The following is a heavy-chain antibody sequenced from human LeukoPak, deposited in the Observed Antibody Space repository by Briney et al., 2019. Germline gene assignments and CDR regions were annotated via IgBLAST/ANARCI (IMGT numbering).Heavy chain of an antibody. CDR3: ARDSSRSRKNWFDP. Sequence: GSLRLSCAASGFTFSSYSMNWVRQAPGKGLEWVSSISSSSSHIYYADSVKGRFTISRDNAKNSLYLQMNSLRAEDTAVYYCARDSSRSRKNWFDPWGQGTLVTVSS. J-gene: IGHJ5*02. V-gene: IGHV3-21*01. D-gene: IGHD2-2*01. CDR1: GFTFSSYS. CDR2: ISSSSSHI.